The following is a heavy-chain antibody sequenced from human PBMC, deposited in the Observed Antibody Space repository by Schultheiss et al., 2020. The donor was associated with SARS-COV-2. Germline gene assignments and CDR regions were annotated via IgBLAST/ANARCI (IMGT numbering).Heavy chain of an antibody. CDR1: GFTFSSYA. V-gene: IGHV3-64D*06. J-gene: IGHJ3*02. Sequence: GGSLRLSCSASGFTFSSYAMHWVRQAPGKGLEYVSAISSNGGSTYYADSVKGRFTISRDNSKNTLYLQMSSLRAEDTAVYYCVKDQDHPLWFRLQPTGGAFDIWGQGTMVTVSS. D-gene: IGHD5-24*01. CDR3: VKDQDHPLWFRLQPTGGAFDI. CDR2: ISSNGGST.